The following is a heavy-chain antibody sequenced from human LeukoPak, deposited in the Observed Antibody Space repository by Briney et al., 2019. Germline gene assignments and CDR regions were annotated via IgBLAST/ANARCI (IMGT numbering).Heavy chain of an antibody. V-gene: IGHV4-39*07. Sequence: SETLSLTCTVSGGSISSSGYYWGWIRQPPGKGLEWIGSIYYSGSTYYNPSLKSRVTISVDTSKNQFSLKLSSVTAADTAVYYCARDPREGYWGQGTLVTVSS. CDR2: IYYSGST. CDR3: ARDPREGY. CDR1: GGSISSSGYY. J-gene: IGHJ4*02.